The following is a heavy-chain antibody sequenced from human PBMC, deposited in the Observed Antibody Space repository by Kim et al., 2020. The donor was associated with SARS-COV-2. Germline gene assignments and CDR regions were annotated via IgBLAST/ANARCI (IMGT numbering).Heavy chain of an antibody. J-gene: IGHJ6*02. CDR3: ARLSCGGDCYLDYYYGMDV. CDR2: IYYSGST. CDR1: GGSVSSGSYY. D-gene: IGHD2-21*02. Sequence: SETLSLTCTVSGGSVSSGSYYWSWIRQPPGKGLEWIGYIYYSGSTNYNPSLKSRVTISVDTSKNQFSLKLSSVTAADTAVYYCARLSCGGDCYLDYYYGMDVWGQGTTVTVSS. V-gene: IGHV4-61*01.